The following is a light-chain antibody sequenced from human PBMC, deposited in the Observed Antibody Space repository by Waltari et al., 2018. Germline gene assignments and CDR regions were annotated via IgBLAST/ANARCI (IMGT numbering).Light chain of an antibody. J-gene: IGLJ1*01. CDR3: NSYKTGSSYV. CDR2: EVS. V-gene: IGLV2-18*02. Sequence: QSALTQPPSVSGSPGQSVTISCTGTSSDVCGYNRVFWYQQPPGTAPKLMIYEVSNRPSGVPDRFSGSKSGNTASLTISGLQAEDEADYYCNSYKTGSSYVFGTGTKVTVL. CDR1: SSDVCGYNR.